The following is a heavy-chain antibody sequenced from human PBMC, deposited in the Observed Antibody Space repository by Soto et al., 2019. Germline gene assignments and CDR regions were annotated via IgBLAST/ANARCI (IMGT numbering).Heavy chain of an antibody. CDR1: GFTFSSYA. D-gene: IGHD3-16*02. V-gene: IGHV3-23*01. Sequence: GGSLRLSCAASGFTFSSYAMSWVRQAPEKGLKWVSAISGSGGSTYYADSVKGRFTISRDNSKNTLYLQMNSLRAEDTAVYYCVKGDYDYIWGSYRKVRGGAFDIWGQGTMVTVSS. CDR2: ISGSGGST. CDR3: VKGDYDYIWGSYRKVRGGAFDI. J-gene: IGHJ3*02.